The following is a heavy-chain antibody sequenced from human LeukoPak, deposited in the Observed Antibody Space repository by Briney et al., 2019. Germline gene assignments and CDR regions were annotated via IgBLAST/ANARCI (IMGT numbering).Heavy chain of an antibody. V-gene: IGHV1-69*04. D-gene: IGHD2-2*01. J-gene: IGHJ5*02. CDR2: IIPILGIA. CDR3: ARQVVVPAAIFDP. CDR1: GGTFSSYA. Sequence: GASVKVSCKASGGTFSSYAISWVRQAPGQGLEWMGRIIPILGIANYAQKFQGRVTITADKSTSTAYMELSSLRSEDTAVYYCARQVVVPAAIFDPWGQGTLVTVSS.